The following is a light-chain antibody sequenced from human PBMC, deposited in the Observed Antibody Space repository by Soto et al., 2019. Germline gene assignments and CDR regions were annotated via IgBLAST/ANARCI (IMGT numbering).Light chain of an antibody. V-gene: IGKV1-17*01. Sequence: DIQMTQSPSSLSASVGGRVTITCRASQGIRNDLGWYQQRPGKAPKRLIYTTSTLESGVPSRFSGSGSGLEFTLTISSLQPEDFATYYCLQHYIYPLTFGGGTKVEIK. CDR2: TTS. J-gene: IGKJ4*01. CDR3: LQHYIYPLT. CDR1: QGIRND.